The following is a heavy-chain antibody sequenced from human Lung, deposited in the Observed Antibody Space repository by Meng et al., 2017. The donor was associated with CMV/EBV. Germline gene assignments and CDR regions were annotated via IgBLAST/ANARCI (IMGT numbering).Heavy chain of an antibody. V-gene: IGHV1-8*01. Sequence: SXXDSXXASCYTFTSYDINWVRQATGQGLEGMGWRKPNSGNTAYAPKFQGRPTMTRNTSINTAYMDLSSLRSEDTAIYYCTRGGGSTHKGNWFDPWGQGXLVTVSS. D-gene: IGHD4-23*01. J-gene: IGHJ5*02. CDR2: RKPNSGNT. CDR1: CYTFTSYD. CDR3: TRGGGSTHKGNWFDP.